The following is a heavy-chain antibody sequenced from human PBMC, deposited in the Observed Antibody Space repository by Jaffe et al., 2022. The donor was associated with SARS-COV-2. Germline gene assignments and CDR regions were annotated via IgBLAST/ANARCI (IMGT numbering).Heavy chain of an antibody. J-gene: IGHJ4*02. CDR3: TTSWAIFPGIFDY. Sequence: EVQLVESGGGLVKPGGSLRLSCAASGFTFSNAWMSWVRQAPGKGLEWVGRIKSKTDGGTTDYAAPVKGRFTISRDDSKNTLYLQMNSLKTEDTAVYYCTTSWAIFPGIFDYWGQGTLVTVSS. CDR2: IKSKTDGGTT. V-gene: IGHV3-15*01. D-gene: IGHD1-1*01. CDR1: GFTFSNAW.